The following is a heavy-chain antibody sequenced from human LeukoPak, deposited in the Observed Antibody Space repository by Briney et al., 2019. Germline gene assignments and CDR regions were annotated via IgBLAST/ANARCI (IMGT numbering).Heavy chain of an antibody. CDR2: ISSGGSYT. V-gene: IGHV3-11*03. D-gene: IGHD3-10*01. J-gene: IGHJ4*02. Sequence: KPGGSLRLSCAGSGFTFSDYYMSWIRQAPGKGLEWVSYISSGGSYTNFADSVKGRFTISRDNAKNSLYLQMNSLRADDTAVYYCARNYFQGVPGVYWGKGTMVTVSS. CDR3: ARNYFQGVPGVY. CDR1: GFTFSDYY.